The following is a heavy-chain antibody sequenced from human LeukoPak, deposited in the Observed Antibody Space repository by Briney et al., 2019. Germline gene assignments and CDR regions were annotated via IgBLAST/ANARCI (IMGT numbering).Heavy chain of an antibody. D-gene: IGHD6-19*01. CDR1: GFTFSSYA. Sequence: PGGSLRLSCAASGFTFSSYAMSWVRQAPGKGLEWVSAISGSGGSTYYADSVKGRFTISRDNSKNTLYLQMNSLRAEDTAVYYCAKDGNREAVAGTISFDYWGQGTLVTVSS. V-gene: IGHV3-23*01. CDR2: ISGSGGST. J-gene: IGHJ4*02. CDR3: AKDGNREAVAGTISFDY.